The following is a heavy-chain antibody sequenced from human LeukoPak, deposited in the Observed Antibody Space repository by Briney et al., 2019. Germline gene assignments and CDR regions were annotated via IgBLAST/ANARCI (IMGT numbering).Heavy chain of an antibody. CDR3: ASASSHRIAAGGDY. Sequence: GESLRLSYAASGFIFNNYWMHWVRQAPGKGLVWVSRINSDGSSRNYADSVKGRFAISRDNAKNTLYLQMNSLRAEDTAVYYCASASSHRIAAGGDYWGQGTLVTVSS. CDR2: INSDGSSR. CDR1: GFIFNNYW. J-gene: IGHJ4*02. V-gene: IGHV3-74*01. D-gene: IGHD6-13*01.